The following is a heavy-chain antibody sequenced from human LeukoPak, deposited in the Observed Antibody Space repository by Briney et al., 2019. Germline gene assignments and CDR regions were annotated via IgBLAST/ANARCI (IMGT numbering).Heavy chain of an antibody. CDR1: GGSISSYY. J-gene: IGHJ4*02. V-gene: IGHV4-59*01. D-gene: IGHD1-7*01. CDR2: IYYSGST. Sequence: SETLSLTCTVSGGSISSYYWSWIRQPPGKGLEWIGYIYYSGSTNYNPSLKSRVTISVDTSKNQFSLKLSSVTAADTAVYYCARVSPTGPTPGNDYWGQGTLVTVSS. CDR3: ARVSPTGPTPGNDY.